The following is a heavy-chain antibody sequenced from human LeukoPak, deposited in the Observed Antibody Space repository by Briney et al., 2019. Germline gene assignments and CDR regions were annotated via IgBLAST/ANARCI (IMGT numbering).Heavy chain of an antibody. CDR3: ARGYSSSSALTFDY. D-gene: IGHD6-6*01. J-gene: IGHJ4*02. V-gene: IGHV4-34*01. Sequence: SETLSLTCAVYGGSFSGYYWSWIRQPPGKGLEWIGEINHSGSTNYNPSLKSRVTISVDTSKNQFSLKLSSVTAADTAVYYCARGYSSSSALTFDYWGQGTLVTVSS. CDR1: GGSFSGYY. CDR2: INHSGST.